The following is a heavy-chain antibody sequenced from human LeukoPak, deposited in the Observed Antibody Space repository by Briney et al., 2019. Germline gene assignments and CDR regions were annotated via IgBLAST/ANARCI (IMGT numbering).Heavy chain of an antibody. CDR1: GFTFSSYA. CDR3: AKVSLNMVNDAFDI. CDR2: ISHDGSNK. Sequence: PGRSLSLSCAASGFTFSSYAMHWVRQAPGKGLEWVAAISHDGSNKYSADSVKGRFTISRDNSKNTLYLQMNSLRAEDTAMYYCAKVSLNMVNDAFDIWGQGTMVSVSS. D-gene: IGHD4/OR15-4a*01. V-gene: IGHV3-30*04. J-gene: IGHJ3*02.